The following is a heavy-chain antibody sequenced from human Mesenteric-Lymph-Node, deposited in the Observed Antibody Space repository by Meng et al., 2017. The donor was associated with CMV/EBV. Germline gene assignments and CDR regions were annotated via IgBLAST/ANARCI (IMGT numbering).Heavy chain of an antibody. CDR2: IYYSGTT. J-gene: IGHJ4*02. CDR3: AREQPPGH. Sequence: GSLRLSCTVSGDSISSYYWSWIRQPPGKGLEWIGYIYYSGTTNYNPSLKSRVTISVDTSKNQFSLKLTSVTAADTAVYYCAREQPPGHWGQGTLVTVSS. D-gene: IGHD6-13*01. CDR1: GDSISSYY. V-gene: IGHV4-59*01.